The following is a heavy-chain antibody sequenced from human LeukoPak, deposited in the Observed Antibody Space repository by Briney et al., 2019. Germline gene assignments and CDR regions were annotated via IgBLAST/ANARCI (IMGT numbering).Heavy chain of an antibody. V-gene: IGHV3-66*01. J-gene: IGHJ5*02. CDR2: IYSGGSI. CDR1: GFTVSSNY. D-gene: IGHD2-2*01. Sequence: GGSLRLSCAASGFTVSSNYMSWVRQAPGKGLEWVSVIYSGGSIYYADSVKGRFTISRDNSKNTLYLQMNSLRAEDTAVYYCARDRRGDCSSTSCPAPWGQGTLVTVSS. CDR3: ARDRRGDCSSTSCPAP.